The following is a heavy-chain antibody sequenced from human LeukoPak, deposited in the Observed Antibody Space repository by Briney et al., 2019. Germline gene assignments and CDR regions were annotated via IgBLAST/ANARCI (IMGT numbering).Heavy chain of an antibody. D-gene: IGHD3-10*01. CDR1: GGSISSSSYY. J-gene: IGHJ4*02. CDR2: IYYSGST. CDR3: AVHWYDYGSGSYNNQDY. V-gene: IGHV4-39*01. Sequence: PSETLSLTCTVSGGSISSSSYYWGWIRQPPGKGLEWIGTIYYSGSTYYNPSLKSRVTISVDTSKNQFSLKLNSMTAADTAVYYCAVHWYDYGSGSYNNQDYWGQGTLVTVSS.